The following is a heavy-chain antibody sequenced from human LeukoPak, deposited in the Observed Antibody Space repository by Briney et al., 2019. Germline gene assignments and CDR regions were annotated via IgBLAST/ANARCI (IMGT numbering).Heavy chain of an antibody. Sequence: GRSLRLSCAASGFTFSSYGMHWVRQAPGKGLEWVAVISYDGSNKYYADSVKGRFTISRDNSKNTLYLQMNSLRAEDTAVYYCAKRYSGSSGLYNFDYWGQGTLVTVSS. J-gene: IGHJ4*02. D-gene: IGHD1-26*01. CDR1: GFTFSSYG. CDR3: AKRYSGSSGLYNFDY. V-gene: IGHV3-30*18. CDR2: ISYDGSNK.